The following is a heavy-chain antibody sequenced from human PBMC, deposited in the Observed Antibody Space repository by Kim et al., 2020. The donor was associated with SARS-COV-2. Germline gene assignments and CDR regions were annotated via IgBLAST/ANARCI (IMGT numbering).Heavy chain of an antibody. Sequence: GGSLRLSCAASGFTFSSYWMHWVRQAPGKGLVWVSRINSDESSPTYADSVKGRSTISRDNAKNTLYLQMNSLRDEDTAVYYCARSVRAAAGVDYWGQGTLVTVSS. CDR3: ARSVRAAAGVDY. V-gene: IGHV3-74*01. CDR1: GFTFSSYW. D-gene: IGHD6-13*01. CDR2: INSDESSP. J-gene: IGHJ4*02.